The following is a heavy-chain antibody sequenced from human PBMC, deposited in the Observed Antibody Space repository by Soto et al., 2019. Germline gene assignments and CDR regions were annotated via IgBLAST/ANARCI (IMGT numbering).Heavy chain of an antibody. V-gene: IGHV4-30-4*01. CDR2: VYYSGST. CDR1: GRSISSGDYY. D-gene: IGHD3-9*01. J-gene: IGHJ5*02. CDR3: ARVGAEPYYDILTGPYS. Sequence: QVQLQESGPGLVKPSQTLSLTCSVSGRSISSGDYYWSCIRQPPGQGPEWIGYVYYSGSTYYNPSLQGRVTMSVDTAKNQCSLQLSSVTAADTAVYYCARVGAEPYYDILTGPYSWGQGTLVTVSS.